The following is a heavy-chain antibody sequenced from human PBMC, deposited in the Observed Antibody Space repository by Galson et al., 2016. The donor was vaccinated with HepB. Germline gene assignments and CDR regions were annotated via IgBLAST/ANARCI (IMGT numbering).Heavy chain of an antibody. CDR2: IYSGGHT. J-gene: IGHJ6*03. D-gene: IGHD5-24*01. CDR3: ARDRVGVEPATSLGLGYYYFYYMDV. V-gene: IGHV3-53*01. CDR1: GFTVSSNH. Sequence: SLRLSCAASGFTVSSNHMSWVRQAPGKGLEWVSLIYSGGHTYYTDSVKGRFTISRDNSKNTLYLQMNRLRAEDTAVYFCARDRVGVEPATSLGLGYYYFYYMDVWGQGTTVTVSS.